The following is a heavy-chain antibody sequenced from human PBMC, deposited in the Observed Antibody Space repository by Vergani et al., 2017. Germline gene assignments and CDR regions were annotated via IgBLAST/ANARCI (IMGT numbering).Heavy chain of an antibody. D-gene: IGHD2-15*01. CDR3: ARIVCSGGSCYNYFDY. Sequence: QITLKESGPTLVKPTQTLTLTCTFSGFSLSTSGVGVGWIRQPPGKALEWLALIYWNDDKRYSPSLKSRLTITKDTSKSQVVLTMTNMDPVDTATYYCARIVCSGGSCYNYFDYWGQGTLVTVSS. V-gene: IGHV2-5*01. J-gene: IGHJ4*02. CDR1: GFSLSTSGVG. CDR2: IYWNDDK.